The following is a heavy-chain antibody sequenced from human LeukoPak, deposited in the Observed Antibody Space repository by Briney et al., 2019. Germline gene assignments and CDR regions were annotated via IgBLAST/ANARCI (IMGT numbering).Heavy chain of an antibody. CDR2: ISTDGSRP. J-gene: IGHJ4*02. CDR1: GFTFSSHW. V-gene: IGHV3-74*01. D-gene: IGHD2-15*01. Sequence: GGSLRLPCAASGFTFSSHWMHWVRQAPGKGLVWVSGISTDGSRPRYADSVNGRFTISRDNAKNTLYLQMNSLRAEDTAAYFCVRDGQGSTPPDYWGQGTLVTVSS. CDR3: VRDGQGSTPPDY.